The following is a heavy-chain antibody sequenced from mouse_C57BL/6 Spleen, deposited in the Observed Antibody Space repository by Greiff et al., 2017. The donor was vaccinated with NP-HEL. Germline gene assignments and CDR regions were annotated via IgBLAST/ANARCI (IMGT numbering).Heavy chain of an antibody. J-gene: IGHJ4*01. CDR3: ARIRRGYYAMDY. V-gene: IGHV5-17*01. D-gene: IGHD2-12*01. Sequence: EVKLLESGGGLVKPGGSLKLSCAASGFTFSDYGMHWVRQAPEKGLEWVAYISSGSSTIYYADTVKGRFALSRDNAKNTLFLQITSLRSEDTAMYYCARIRRGYYAMDYWGQGTSVTVAS. CDR2: ISSGSSTI. CDR1: GFTFSDYG.